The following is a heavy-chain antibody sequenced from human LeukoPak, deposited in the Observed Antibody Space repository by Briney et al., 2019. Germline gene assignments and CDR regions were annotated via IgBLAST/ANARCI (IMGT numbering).Heavy chain of an antibody. D-gene: IGHD1-1*01. Sequence: GGSLRLSCAASGFTFSSYAMHWVRQAPGKGLEWVAVIWYDGSNKYYADSVKGRFTISRDNSKNTLYLQMNSLRAEDTAVYYCARDRYTRISLDYWGQGTLVTVSS. J-gene: IGHJ4*02. CDR3: ARDRYTRISLDY. V-gene: IGHV3-33*08. CDR2: IWYDGSNK. CDR1: GFTFSSYA.